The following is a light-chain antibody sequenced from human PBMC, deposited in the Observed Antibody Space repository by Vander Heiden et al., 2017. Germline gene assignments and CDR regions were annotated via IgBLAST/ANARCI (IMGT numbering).Light chain of an antibody. CDR1: SSDVGGSNY. Sequence: QSTLTQPRSVSGSPGQSVTISCTGTSSDVGGSNYVSWYQQHPGKATKIMTYDVSKRPAGVPDRFSGSKSGNTASLTISGLQAEDEAEYYCCSYAGRYTWVFGGGTKLTVL. CDR2: DVS. CDR3: CSYAGRYTWV. V-gene: IGLV2-11*01. J-gene: IGLJ3*02.